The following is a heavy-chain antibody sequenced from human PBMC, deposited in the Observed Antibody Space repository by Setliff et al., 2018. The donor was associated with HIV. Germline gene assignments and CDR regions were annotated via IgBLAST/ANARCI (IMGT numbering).Heavy chain of an antibody. CDR2: LSGSGDST. J-gene: IGHJ1*01. CDR1: GFTFSNYA. D-gene: IGHD2-15*01. Sequence: GGSLRLSCAASGFTFSNYAMSWVRQAPGKGLEWVSELSGSGDSTYYADSVKGRFTISRDNGRNTLYLQMNSLRDEDSAVYHCAREGPPVDVAGRYLQHWGRGTLVTVSS. CDR3: AREGPPVDVAGRYLQH. V-gene: IGHV3-23*01.